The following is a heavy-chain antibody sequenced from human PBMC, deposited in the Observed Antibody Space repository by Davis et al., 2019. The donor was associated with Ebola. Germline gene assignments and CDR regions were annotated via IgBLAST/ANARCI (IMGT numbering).Heavy chain of an antibody. Sequence: GGSLRLSCIASGFSFNSYTMNWVHQAPGKGLEWLSYITNGGSTNSYADSVKGRFTVSRDNAKNSLFLQMNSLRDEDTAVYYCARGRWNYAMDYWGLGTLVIVSS. D-gene: IGHD1-7*01. CDR3: ARGRWNYAMDY. V-gene: IGHV3-48*02. J-gene: IGHJ4*02. CDR2: ITNGGSTN. CDR1: GFSFNSYT.